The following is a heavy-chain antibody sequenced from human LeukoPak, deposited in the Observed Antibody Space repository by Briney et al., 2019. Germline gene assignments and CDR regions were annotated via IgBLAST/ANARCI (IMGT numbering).Heavy chain of an antibody. CDR2: ISGSSGNT. J-gene: IGHJ4*02. CDR1: GFTFSSYA. CDR3: AKPARVGAVDY. V-gene: IGHV3-23*01. Sequence: GGSLRLSCAASGFTFSSYAMSWVRQAPGKELEWVSAISGSSGNTHYADSVKGRFTISRDNSKNTLYLQMNSLRAEDTAKYYCAKPARVGAVDYWGQGTLVTVSS. D-gene: IGHD6-13*01.